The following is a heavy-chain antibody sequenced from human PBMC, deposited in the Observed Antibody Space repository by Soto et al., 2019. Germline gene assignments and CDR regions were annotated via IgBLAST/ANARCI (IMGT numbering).Heavy chain of an antibody. CDR1: GFNFADYA. Sequence: EVQLVESGGGLVQPGRSLRLSCAASGFNFADYAMHWVRQPPGKGLEWVSGISWDGGRIGYADSVNGRFTISRVNGKKSLFLHMNSLRPEDTALYYCAKVVVQATQPRYYFYGMVVWGQGATVTVYS. CDR3: AKVVVQATQPRYYFYGMVV. D-gene: IGHD2-15*01. V-gene: IGHV3-9*01. J-gene: IGHJ6*02. CDR2: ISWDGGRI.